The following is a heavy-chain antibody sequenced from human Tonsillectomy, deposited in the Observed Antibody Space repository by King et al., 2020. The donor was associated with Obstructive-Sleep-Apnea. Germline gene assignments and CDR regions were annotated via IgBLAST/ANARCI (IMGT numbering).Heavy chain of an antibody. CDR2: ISYDGSNK. Sequence: VQLVESGGGAVQPGRSLRLSCAASGFTFSTFAMHWVRQAPGKGLEWVTVISYDGSNKYYADFVKGRFTISRDSSKNTLYLQMNSLRAEDTAVYYCARGGESSSSVAADYFYGMDVWGQGTTVTVSS. CDR1: GFTFSTFA. V-gene: IGHV3-30*04. D-gene: IGHD6-6*01. CDR3: ARGGESSSSVAADYFYGMDV. J-gene: IGHJ6*02.